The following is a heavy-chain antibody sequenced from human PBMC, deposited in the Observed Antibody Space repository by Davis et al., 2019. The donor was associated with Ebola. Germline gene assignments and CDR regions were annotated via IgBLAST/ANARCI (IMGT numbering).Heavy chain of an antibody. CDR3: ARGDTIFGVVYYYYYGMDV. V-gene: IGHV1-3*01. D-gene: IGHD3-3*01. Sequence: ASVKVSCKASGYTFTSYAMHWVRQAPGQRLEWMGWINAGNGNTKYSQKFQGRVTITRDTSASTAYMELSSLRSEDTAVYYCARGDTIFGVVYYYYYGMDVWGQGTTVTVSS. J-gene: IGHJ6*02. CDR2: INAGNGNT. CDR1: GYTFTSYA.